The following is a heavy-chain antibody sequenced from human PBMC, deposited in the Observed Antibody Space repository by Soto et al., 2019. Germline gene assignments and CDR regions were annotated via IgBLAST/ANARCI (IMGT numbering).Heavy chain of an antibody. CDR1: GDSVSSVGFH. CDR3: ARAPVGLDPLRYFDH. D-gene: IGHD2-8*01. Sequence: PSETLSLTCTVSGDSVSSVGFHWAWLRRPPGKGLEWIGYIYNGGSTYYRPSLESRMQMSMDATRNHYSLRLTSVTAADTAVYFCARAPVGLDPLRYFDHWGQGKMLTVS. V-gene: IGHV4-30-4*01. CDR2: IYNGGST. J-gene: IGHJ4*02.